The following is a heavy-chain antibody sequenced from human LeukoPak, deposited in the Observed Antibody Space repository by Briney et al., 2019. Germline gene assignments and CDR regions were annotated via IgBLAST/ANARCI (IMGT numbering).Heavy chain of an antibody. J-gene: IGHJ6*03. D-gene: IGHD3-16*01. CDR1: GFTFSSYA. V-gene: IGHV3-23*01. Sequence: GGSLRRSCAASGFTFSSYAMSWVRQAPGKGLEWVSGIIDNGYITYYANSVRGRFTISRDNSKNTLFLQMNSLRAEDTAVYYCAKLGGQEVHNYYVAVWGKGTTVAVSS. CDR3: AKLGGQEVHNYYVAV. CDR2: IIDNGYIT.